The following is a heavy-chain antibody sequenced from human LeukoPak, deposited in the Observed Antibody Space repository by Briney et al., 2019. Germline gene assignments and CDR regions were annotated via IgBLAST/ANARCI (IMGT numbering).Heavy chain of an antibody. J-gene: IGHJ4*02. CDR1: GYTLTSYG. D-gene: IGHD2-8*01. Sequence: GASVKVSCKASGYTLTSYGISWVRQAPGQGLEWMGRIIPILGIANYAQKFQGRVTITADKSTSTAYMELSSLRSEDTAVYYCTTSACANGVCYTSVDCWGQGTLVTVSS. CDR2: IIPILGIA. V-gene: IGHV1-69*04. CDR3: TTSACANGVCYTSVDC.